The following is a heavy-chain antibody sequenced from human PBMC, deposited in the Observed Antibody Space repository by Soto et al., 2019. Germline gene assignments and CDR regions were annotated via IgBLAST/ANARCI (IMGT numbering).Heavy chain of an antibody. Sequence: SETLSLTCTVSGGSITTGGYYWSWIRQLPGKGLEWIGHRYYSESTYYNPSLKSRVSISLDTSKNQFSLKLSFVTAADTAMYYCARTKCSGGSCYSWSLDYWGQGTPVTVS. D-gene: IGHD2-15*01. J-gene: IGHJ4*02. CDR1: GGSITTGGYY. CDR2: RYYSEST. CDR3: ARTKCSGGSCYSWSLDY. V-gene: IGHV4-31*03.